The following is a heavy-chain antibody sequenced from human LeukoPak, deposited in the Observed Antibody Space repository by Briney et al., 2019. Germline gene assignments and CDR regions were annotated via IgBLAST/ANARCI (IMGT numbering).Heavy chain of an antibody. V-gene: IGHV4-61*09. CDR3: ARGAYFYGSGINWFDP. CDR1: GGSISSDSYY. CDR2: VFTSGST. J-gene: IGHJ5*02. Sequence: SETLSLTCTVSGGSISSDSYYWTWIRQPAGRGLEWIGHVFTSGSTNYNPSLKSRVTISVDTSKNQFSLKLSYVTAADTAVYYCARGAYFYGSGINWFDPWGQGTLVTVSS. D-gene: IGHD3-10*01.